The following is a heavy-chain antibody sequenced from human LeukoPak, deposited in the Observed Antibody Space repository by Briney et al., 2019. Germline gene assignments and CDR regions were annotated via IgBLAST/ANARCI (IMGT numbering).Heavy chain of an antibody. CDR1: GFTFSSYA. J-gene: IGHJ3*02. D-gene: IGHD1-26*01. CDR2: ISGTGGST. V-gene: IGHV3-23*01. CDR3: AKVRVVGASDAYDI. Sequence: PGGSLRVSCAASGFTFSSYAINWVRQTPGKGLEWVSAISGTGGSTYYGDSVKGRFTISRDNSKNTLYLQMNSMRAEDTAVYYCAKVRVVGASDAYDIWGQGTMVTVSS.